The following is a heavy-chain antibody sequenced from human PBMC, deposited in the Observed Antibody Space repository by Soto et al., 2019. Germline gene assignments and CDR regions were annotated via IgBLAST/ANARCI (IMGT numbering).Heavy chain of an antibody. CDR2: IYYSGST. CDR3: ARLGDGYTRDY. J-gene: IGHJ4*02. V-gene: IGHV4-39*01. D-gene: IGHD5-12*01. CDR1: DGSIISSSYY. Sequence: PSETLSLTCTVSDGSIISSSYYWGWIRQPPGKGLEWIGSIYYSGSTYYNPSLKSRVTISVDTSKNQFSLKLSSVTAADTAVYYCARLGDGYTRDYWGQGTLVTVSS.